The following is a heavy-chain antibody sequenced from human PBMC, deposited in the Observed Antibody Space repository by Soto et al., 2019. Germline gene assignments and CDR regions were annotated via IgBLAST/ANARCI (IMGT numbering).Heavy chain of an antibody. J-gene: IGHJ5*02. Sequence: QVHLVQSGAEVKKPGSSVKVSCKASGGTFSSYAISWVRQAPGQGLEWMGGIIPIFGTANYAQKFQGRVTITADESTSTAYMGLRSLRSEDTAGYYCARDGVRDTMVRGVDPFDPWGQGTLVTVSS. D-gene: IGHD3-10*01. CDR3: ARDGVRDTMVRGVDPFDP. CDR1: GGTFSSYA. V-gene: IGHV1-69*01. CDR2: IIPIFGTA.